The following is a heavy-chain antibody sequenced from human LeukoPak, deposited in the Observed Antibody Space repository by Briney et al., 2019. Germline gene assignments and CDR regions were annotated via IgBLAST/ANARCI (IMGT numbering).Heavy chain of an antibody. CDR1: GFTFSSYE. CDR3: ARWGLSYTIDY. D-gene: IGHD2-21*01. CDR2: FSSSGSAI. V-gene: IGHV3-48*03. J-gene: IGHJ4*02. Sequence: PGGSLRLSCAASGFTFSSYEMNWVRQAPGRGLEWVSYFSSSGSAICYADSVKGRFTLSRDNAKNSLYLQMNSLRAEDTAVYYCARWGLSYTIDYWGQGTLVTVSS.